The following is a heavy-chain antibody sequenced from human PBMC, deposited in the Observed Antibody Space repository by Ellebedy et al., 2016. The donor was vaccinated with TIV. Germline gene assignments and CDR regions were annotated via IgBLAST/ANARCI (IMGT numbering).Heavy chain of an antibody. D-gene: IGHD1-26*01. CDR3: ARAKRGSYYSAFDI. V-gene: IGHV3-53*01. CDR2: IYSDGST. Sequence: GESLKISXAASGVNVSSNYMSWVRQAPGKGLEWVSIIYSDGSTYHADSVKGRFTLSRDISKNTLFLQMNSLRAEDTAVYYCARAKRGSYYSAFDIWGQGTMVTVSS. CDR1: GVNVSSNY. J-gene: IGHJ3*02.